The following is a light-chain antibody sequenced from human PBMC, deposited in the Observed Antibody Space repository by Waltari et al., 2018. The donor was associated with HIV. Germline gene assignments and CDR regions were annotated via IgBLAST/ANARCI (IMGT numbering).Light chain of an antibody. Sequence: FMLTQPHSVSESPGMTVTISCHPSSGTISTNYVHRYQQRPGSSPTTVIYEDNRRPSGVPDRFSGSIDSSSNSASLTISGLKTEDEADYYCQSYDSRNVVFGGGTKLTVL. J-gene: IGLJ2*01. CDR1: SGTISTNY. CDR2: EDN. CDR3: QSYDSRNVV. V-gene: IGLV6-57*01.